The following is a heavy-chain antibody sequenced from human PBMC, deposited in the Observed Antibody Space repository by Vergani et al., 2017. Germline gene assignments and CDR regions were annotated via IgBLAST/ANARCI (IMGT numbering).Heavy chain of an antibody. CDR3: ARPRPGELVRSAFDP. CDR1: GGTFSSYA. V-gene: IGHV1-69*12. CDR2: IIPIFGTA. J-gene: IGHJ5*02. Sequence: QVQLVQSGAEVKKPGSSVKVSCKASGGTFSSYAISWVRQAPGQGLVWMGGIIPIFGTANYAQQFQGRVTITADESTSTAYIELSSLRSEDTAVYYCARPRPGELVRSAFDPWGQGTLVTVSS. D-gene: IGHD3-9*01.